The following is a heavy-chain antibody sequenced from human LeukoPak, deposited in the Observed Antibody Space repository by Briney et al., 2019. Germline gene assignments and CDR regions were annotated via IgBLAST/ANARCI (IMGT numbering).Heavy chain of an antibody. CDR3: ARVYIAGPPWFDP. D-gene: IGHD6-13*01. V-gene: IGHV1-69*05. CDR1: GGTFNSYA. Sequence: GASVKVSCKASGGTFNSYAISWVRQAPGQGLELMGGIIPIFGTTNYARKFRGRVTLTTDKSTRTAYMELRSLRSEDTAVYYSARVYIAGPPWFDPWGQGTLVTVSS. CDR2: IIPIFGTT. J-gene: IGHJ5*02.